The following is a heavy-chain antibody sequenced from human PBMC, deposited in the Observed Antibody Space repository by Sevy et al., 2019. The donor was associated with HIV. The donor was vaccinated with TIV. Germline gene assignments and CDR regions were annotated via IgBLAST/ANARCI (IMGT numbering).Heavy chain of an antibody. J-gene: IGHJ4*02. CDR1: GFTFSIYS. CDR2: FSSCSGKI. Sequence: GGSLRLSCAASGFTFSIYSMSWVRQTPGKGLEWVSSFSSCSGKINYEDSVKGRFTISRDDAKNSLYLQMNSLRAEDSAVYYCAREGDTNPLDYWGQGTLVTVSS. V-gene: IGHV3-21*01. D-gene: IGHD2-8*01. CDR3: AREGDTNPLDY.